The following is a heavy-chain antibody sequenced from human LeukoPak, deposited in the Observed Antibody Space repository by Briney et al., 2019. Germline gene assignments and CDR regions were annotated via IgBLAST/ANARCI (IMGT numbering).Heavy chain of an antibody. J-gene: IGHJ4*02. V-gene: IGHV4-31*03. CDR2: INYSGST. CDR1: GDSISSGDYW. CDR3: SRESGAFCPFGY. Sequence: SQTLSLTCTVSGDSISSGDYWWSWIRQYPGKGLEWFGYINYSGSTYYNPSLNGRVTMSLDGSRNQLSLTLTSVTAADTAIYYCSRESGAFCPFGYWGQGTLVIVPP. D-gene: IGHD1-26*01.